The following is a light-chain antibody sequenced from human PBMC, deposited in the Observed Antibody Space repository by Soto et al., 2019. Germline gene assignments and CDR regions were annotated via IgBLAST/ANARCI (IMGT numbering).Light chain of an antibody. CDR3: QSYDNNLRGVL. CDR2: GNK. CDR1: SSNIGAGSD. Sequence: QSVLTQPPSVSGAPGQIVTISCTGSSSNIGAGSDVHWYQQSPGRVPKLLVYGNKHRPSGVPDRFSASKSGTSASLAITGLQADDEADYYCQSYDNNLRGVLFGGGTQPTVL. V-gene: IGLV1-40*01. J-gene: IGLJ7*01.